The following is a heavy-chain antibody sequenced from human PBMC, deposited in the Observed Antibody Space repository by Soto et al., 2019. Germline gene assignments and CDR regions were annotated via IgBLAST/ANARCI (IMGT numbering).Heavy chain of an antibody. CDR3: VAQAARRFDY. Sequence: QVQLVESGGGVVQPGRSLRLSCAASGFTFSSYGMHWVRQAPGKGLEWVAVISYDGSNKYYADSVKGRFTISRDNSKNKLYLQMNSLRAEDTAVYYCVAQAARRFDYWGQGTLVTVSS. J-gene: IGHJ4*02. V-gene: IGHV3-30*03. D-gene: IGHD6-13*01. CDR1: GFTFSSYG. CDR2: ISYDGSNK.